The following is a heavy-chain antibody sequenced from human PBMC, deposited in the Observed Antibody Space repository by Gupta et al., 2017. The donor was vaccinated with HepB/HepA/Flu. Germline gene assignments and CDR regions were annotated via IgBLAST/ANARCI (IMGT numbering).Heavy chain of an antibody. CDR1: GFRLGSYS. Sequence: DVQLVESGGGLVKPGESLRLSCAASGFRLGSYSMHWVRRAPGKGLEWVSSITSGSSFIYYADSVRGRFTVSRDNAKNSLYLHLNSLRADDTAVYYCARDGVGTGWVFDEWGQGTLVTVSS. CDR3: ARDGVGTGWVFDE. J-gene: IGHJ4*02. D-gene: IGHD6-19*01. V-gene: IGHV3-21*02. CDR2: ITSGSSFI.